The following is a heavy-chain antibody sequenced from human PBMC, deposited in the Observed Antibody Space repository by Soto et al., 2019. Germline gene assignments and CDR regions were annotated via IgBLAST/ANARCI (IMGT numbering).Heavy chain of an antibody. Sequence: QVQLVQSGAEVKKPGSSVKVSCRASGDSFSNYAVNWLRQAPGRGLEWMGGLIPVFGTSNYAEKFQGRLTITADESKSTAYMELSSLTSEDTAVYYCARAVRTGFYGIDVWGQGTTVSVSS. V-gene: IGHV1-69*01. CDR3: ARAVRTGFYGIDV. J-gene: IGHJ6*02. CDR2: LIPVFGTS. CDR1: GDSFSNYA.